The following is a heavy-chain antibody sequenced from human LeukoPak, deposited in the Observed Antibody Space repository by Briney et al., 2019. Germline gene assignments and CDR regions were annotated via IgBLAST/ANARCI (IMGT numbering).Heavy chain of an antibody. V-gene: IGHV3-21*01. D-gene: IGHD3-9*01. J-gene: IGHJ4*02. CDR1: GFTFSSYS. Sequence: GGSLRLSCAASGFTFSSYSMNWVRQAPGKGLEWVSSISSSSSYIYYADSVKGRFTISRDNAKNSLYLQMNSLRAEDTAVYYCARIPTNRDDILTGWYYFDYWGQGTLVTVSS. CDR2: ISSSSSYI. CDR3: ARIPTNRDDILTGWYYFDY.